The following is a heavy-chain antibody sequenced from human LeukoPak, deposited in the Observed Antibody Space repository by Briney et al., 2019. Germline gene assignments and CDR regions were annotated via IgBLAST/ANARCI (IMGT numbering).Heavy chain of an antibody. D-gene: IGHD6-13*01. V-gene: IGHV4-59*01. Sequence: PSETLSLTCSVSGDSISRNYWSWVRQPPGKGLEWIGYVYSTYSGTAKYNPALEGRVTISIGTSKNQVSLNLNSVTAADTAVYYCARDRPVAAAGGGTAYWGQGTLVSVSS. J-gene: IGHJ4*02. CDR3: ARDRPVAAAGGGTAY. CDR1: GDSISRNY. CDR2: VYSTYSGTA.